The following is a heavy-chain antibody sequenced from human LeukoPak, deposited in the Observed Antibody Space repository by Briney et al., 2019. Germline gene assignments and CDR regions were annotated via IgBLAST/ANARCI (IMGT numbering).Heavy chain of an antibody. CDR2: IYHSGST. CDR1: GGSISSSNW. V-gene: IGHV4-4*02. J-gene: IGHJ3*02. Sequence: SETLSLTCAVSGGSISSSNWWSWVRQPPGKGLEWIGEIYHSGSTNYNPSLKSRVTISVDKSKNQFSLKLSSVTAADTAVYYCARDPVRTYYDILTGYWGAFDIWGQGTMVTVSS. CDR3: ARDPVRTYYDILTGYWGAFDI. D-gene: IGHD3-9*01.